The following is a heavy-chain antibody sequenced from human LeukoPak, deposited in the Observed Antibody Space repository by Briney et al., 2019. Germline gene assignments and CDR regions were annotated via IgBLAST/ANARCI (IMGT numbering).Heavy chain of an antibody. D-gene: IGHD3-3*01. CDR3: AHSGTYYDFWSGYPYFEY. V-gene: IGHV2-5*01. CDR1: GFSLSTSRVG. Sequence: KESGPTLVKPTQTLTLTCTFSGFSLSTSRVGVGWIRQPPGKALEWLALIYWNDDKRYSPSLKSRLTITKDTSKNQVVLTMTNMDPVDTATYYCAHSGTYYDFWSGYPYFEYWGQGTLVTVSS. CDR2: IYWNDDK. J-gene: IGHJ4*02.